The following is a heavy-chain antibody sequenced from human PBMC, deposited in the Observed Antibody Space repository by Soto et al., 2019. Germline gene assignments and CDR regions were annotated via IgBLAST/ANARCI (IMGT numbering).Heavy chain of an antibody. V-gene: IGHV3-74*01. D-gene: IGHD3-3*01. CDR3: AKAGAGVAKFDY. Sequence: EVQLVEAGGGVVQPGGSLRLSCAASGCTFSTNLMHWVRQAPGKGLVWVSRINSDVTNAAYADSVQGRFTISRDNAKNTLYLQMNRLTGEGTAVYYCAKAGAGVAKFDYWGHGTLVTVSS. J-gene: IGHJ4*01. CDR1: GCTFSTNL. CDR2: INSDVTNA.